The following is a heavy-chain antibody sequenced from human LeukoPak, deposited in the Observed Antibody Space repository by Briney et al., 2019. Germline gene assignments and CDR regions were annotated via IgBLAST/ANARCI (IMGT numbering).Heavy chain of an antibody. CDR2: MNPNSGNT. Sequence: ASVKVSCKASGYTFTSYDINWVRQATGQGLEWMGWMNPNSGNTGYAQKFQGRVTMTRNTSISTAYMELSSLRSEDTAVYYCAREYYDSSGYYSPPDTRYNWFDPWGQGTLVTVSS. J-gene: IGHJ5*02. D-gene: IGHD3-22*01. CDR1: GYTFTSYD. CDR3: AREYYDSSGYYSPPDTRYNWFDP. V-gene: IGHV1-8*01.